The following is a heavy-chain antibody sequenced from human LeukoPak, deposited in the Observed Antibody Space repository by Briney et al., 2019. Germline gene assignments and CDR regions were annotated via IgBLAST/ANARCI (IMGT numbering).Heavy chain of an antibody. CDR1: GGSINSGY. J-gene: IGHJ4*02. CDR2: LYPSGST. D-gene: IGHD1-26*01. Sequence: SETLSLNCSVSGGSINSGYWSWIRQPPGKGLEWIGLLYPSGSTNYNPSLKSRVTISVDTSMTQFSLKLSSMTAADTAVYYCAGGHYPLEYWGQGTLVTVSS. V-gene: IGHV4-59*01. CDR3: AGGHYPLEY.